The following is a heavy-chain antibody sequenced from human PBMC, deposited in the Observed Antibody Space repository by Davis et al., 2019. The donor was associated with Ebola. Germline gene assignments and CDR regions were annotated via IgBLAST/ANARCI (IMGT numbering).Heavy chain of an antibody. D-gene: IGHD4-17*01. CDR2: IIPIFGTA. CDR3: ARDNPDYGDYGGADY. Sequence: SVKVSCKASGGTFSSYAISWVRQAPGQGLEWMGGIIPIFGTANYAQKFQGRVTITADESTSTAYMELSSLRSEDTAVYYCARDNPDYGDYGGADYWGQGTLVTVSS. V-gene: IGHV1-69*13. CDR1: GGTFSSYA. J-gene: IGHJ4*02.